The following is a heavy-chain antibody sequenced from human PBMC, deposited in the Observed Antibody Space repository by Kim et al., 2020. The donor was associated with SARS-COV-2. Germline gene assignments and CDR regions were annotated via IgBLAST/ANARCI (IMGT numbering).Heavy chain of an antibody. CDR1: GGSTSNYY. CDR2: IYKNGDT. D-gene: IGHD2-15*01. V-gene: IGHV4-4*07. Sequence: SETLSLTCTVSGGSTSNYYWSWIRQPAGKGLEWIGRIYKNGDTNYNPSLKSRITMSADPAKRHLSLKLSSVTAADTAVYYCARDFCGGSSRNWFDPWGQG. CDR3: ARDFCGGSSRNWFDP. J-gene: IGHJ5*02.